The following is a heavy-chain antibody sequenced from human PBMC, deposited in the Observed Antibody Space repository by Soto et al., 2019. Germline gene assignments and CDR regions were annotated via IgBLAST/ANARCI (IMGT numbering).Heavy chain of an antibody. D-gene: IGHD2-2*01. CDR3: ARDNETLSTWYFDL. Sequence: LSLTCAVSAFSISSGYYWGWIRQPPGKGLEWIGSIYHSGSTYYNPSLKSRVTISVDTSKNQFSLRLSSVTAADTAVYYCARDNETLSTWYFDLWGRGTLVTVSS. J-gene: IGHJ2*01. CDR2: IYHSGST. V-gene: IGHV4-38-2*02. CDR1: AFSISSGYY.